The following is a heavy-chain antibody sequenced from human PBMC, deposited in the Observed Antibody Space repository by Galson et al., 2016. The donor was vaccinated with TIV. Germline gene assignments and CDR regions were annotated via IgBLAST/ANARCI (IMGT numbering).Heavy chain of an antibody. CDR3: ATTTPAEIQLGYYFYY. J-gene: IGHJ4*02. CDR1: GFTFDITY. Sequence: SLRLSCAASGFTFDITYMTWVRQAPGKGLEWVSLISSDGATYYADSVKGRFTISRDNSKNTIYLLLNSLRAEDTAVYYCATTTPAEIQLGYYFYYWGQGTLVTVSS. CDR2: ISSDGAT. D-gene: IGHD5-18*01. V-gene: IGHV3-53*01.